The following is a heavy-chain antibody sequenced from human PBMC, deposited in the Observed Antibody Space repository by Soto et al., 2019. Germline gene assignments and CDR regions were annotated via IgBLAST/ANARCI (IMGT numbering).Heavy chain of an antibody. CDR3: ATHRYCTNGVCYGLAEYYFDY. V-gene: IGHV1-8*01. D-gene: IGHD2-8*01. Sequence: GASVKVSCKASGYTFTSYDINWVRQATGQGLEWMGWMNPNSGNTGYAQKFQGRVTMTRNTSISTAYMELSSLRSEDTAVYYCATHRYCTNGVCYGLAEYYFDYWGQGTLVTVSS. CDR2: MNPNSGNT. J-gene: IGHJ4*02. CDR1: GYTFTSYD.